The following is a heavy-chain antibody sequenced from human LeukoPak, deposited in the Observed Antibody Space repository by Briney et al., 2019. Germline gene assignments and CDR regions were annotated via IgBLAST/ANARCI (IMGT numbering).Heavy chain of an antibody. J-gene: IGHJ4*02. Sequence: PSETLSLTCAVYGGSFSGYYWSWIRQPPGKGLEWIGEINHSGSTNYNPSLKSRVTISVDTSKNQFSLKLSSVTAADTAVYYCARGHSEEFGSHDSSGYYYVRTKYYFDYWGQGTLVTVSS. D-gene: IGHD3-22*01. CDR3: ARGHSEEFGSHDSSGYYYVRTKYYFDY. CDR1: GGSFSGYY. V-gene: IGHV4-34*01. CDR2: INHSGST.